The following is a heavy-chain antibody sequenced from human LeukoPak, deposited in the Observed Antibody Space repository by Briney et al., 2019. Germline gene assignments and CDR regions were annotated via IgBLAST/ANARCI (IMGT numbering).Heavy chain of an antibody. CDR1: GGSISSYY. D-gene: IGHD3-3*01. CDR2: IYYSGST. CDR3: ARGYYDFWSGYYSRAFDI. Sequence: SETLSLXCTVSGGSISSYYWSWIRRPPGKGLESIGYIYYSGSTNYNPSLKSRVTISVDTSKNQFSLKLSSVTAADTAVYYCARGYYDFWSGYYSRAFDIWGQGTMVTVSS. J-gene: IGHJ3*02. V-gene: IGHV4-59*01.